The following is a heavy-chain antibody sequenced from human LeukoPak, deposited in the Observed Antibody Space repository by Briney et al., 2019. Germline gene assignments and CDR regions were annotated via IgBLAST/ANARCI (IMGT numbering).Heavy chain of an antibody. V-gene: IGHV3-74*01. CDR1: GFTFSKYW. D-gene: IGHD6-19*01. J-gene: IGHJ4*02. Sequence: GGSLRLSCAASGFTFSKYWMLWVRQAPGKGLESVSRINTDGTVTTYADSVKGRFTVSRDNADNTIFLQMNSVRDEDTAVYYCATKQWLAPPPDSWGQGTPVTVSS. CDR3: ATKQWLAPPPDS. CDR2: INTDGTVT.